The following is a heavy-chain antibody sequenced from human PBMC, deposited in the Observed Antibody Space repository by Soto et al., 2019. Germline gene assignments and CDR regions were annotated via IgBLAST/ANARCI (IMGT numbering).Heavy chain of an antibody. CDR3: ARVLGGSYNAFDF. CDR2: IYPGNSDT. J-gene: IGHJ3*01. V-gene: IGHV5-51*01. D-gene: IGHD1-26*01. Sequence: GESLKISCKGSGYNFANYWIGWVRQMPGKGLEWMGIIYPGNSDTRYSPSFQGQVTISADTSISTAYLEWSSLKASDTAMYYCARVLGGSYNAFDFWGQGTMVTVSS. CDR1: GYNFANYW.